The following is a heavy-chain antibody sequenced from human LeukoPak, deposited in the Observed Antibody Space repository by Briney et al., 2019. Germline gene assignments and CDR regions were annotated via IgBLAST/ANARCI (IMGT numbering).Heavy chain of an antibody. CDR2: IIPIFGTA. V-gene: IGHV1-69*06. D-gene: IGHD6-19*01. J-gene: IGHJ4*02. Sequence: SVKVSCKASGGTFSSYAISWVRQAPGQGLEWMGGIIPIFGTANYAQKFQGRVTITADKSTSTAYMELSSLRSEDTAVYYCASPAPAYSNGWLYYFDYWGQGTLVTVSS. CDR3: ASPAPAYSNGWLYYFDY. CDR1: GGTFSSYA.